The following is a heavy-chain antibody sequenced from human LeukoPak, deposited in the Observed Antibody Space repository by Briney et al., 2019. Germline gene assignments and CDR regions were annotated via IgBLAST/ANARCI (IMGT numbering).Heavy chain of an antibody. CDR1: GGSISSSSYY. J-gene: IGHJ5*02. D-gene: IGHD2-2*02. CDR2: IYYSGST. V-gene: IGHV4-39*01. CDR3: ARPVCGSTSCYKKGIWFDP. Sequence: PSETLSLTCTVSGGSISSSSYYWGWIRQPPGKGLEWIGSIYYSGSTYYNPSLKSRVTISVDTSKNQFSLKLSSVTAADTAVYYCARPVCGSTSCYKKGIWFDPWGQGTLVTVSS.